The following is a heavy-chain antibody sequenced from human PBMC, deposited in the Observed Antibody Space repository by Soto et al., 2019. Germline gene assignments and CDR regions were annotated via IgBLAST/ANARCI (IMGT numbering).Heavy chain of an antibody. Sequence: QVQLVQSGAEVKKPGSSVKVSCTASGGSLSNFGISWVRQAPGQGLEWMGAIIPVFGTPNYAQKFQDRVTINADESTTTVYMEVRSLTSEDTSLFYCARGDATKIVVTTYYAMDVWGQGTTVIVSS. CDR1: GGSLSNFG. V-gene: IGHV1-69*12. CDR2: IIPVFGTP. D-gene: IGHD3-22*01. CDR3: ARGDATKIVVTTYYAMDV. J-gene: IGHJ6*02.